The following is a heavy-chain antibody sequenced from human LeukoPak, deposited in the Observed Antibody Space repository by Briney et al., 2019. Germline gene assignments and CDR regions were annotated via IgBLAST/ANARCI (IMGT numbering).Heavy chain of an antibody. J-gene: IGHJ4*02. V-gene: IGHV4-34*01. D-gene: IGHD3-10*01. Sequence: SETLSLTCAVYGGAFNGYYWSWIRQPPGKGLEWIGEINHSGSTNYNPSLKSRVTISVDTSKNQFSLKLSSVTAADTAVYYCARVRVQGVNDYWGQGTLVTVSS. CDR3: ARVRVQGVNDY. CDR1: GGAFNGYY. CDR2: INHSGST.